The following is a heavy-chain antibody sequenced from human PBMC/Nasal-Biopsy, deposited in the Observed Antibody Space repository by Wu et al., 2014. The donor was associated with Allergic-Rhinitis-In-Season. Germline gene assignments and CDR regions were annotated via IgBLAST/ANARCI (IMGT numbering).Heavy chain of an antibody. V-gene: IGHV4-59*01. CDR3: ARRYFDILTGYSRDAFDV. J-gene: IGHJ3*01. Sequence: ISYTGSTNYNPSLKSRVNISIDTSKRQFSLKLRSVTAVDTAVYYCARRYFDILTGYSRDAFDVWGQGTLVTVSS. D-gene: IGHD3-9*01. CDR2: ISYTGST.